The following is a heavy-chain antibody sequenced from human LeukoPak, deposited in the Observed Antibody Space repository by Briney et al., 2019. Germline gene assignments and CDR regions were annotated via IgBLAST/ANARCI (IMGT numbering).Heavy chain of an antibody. CDR2: IYYSGST. V-gene: IGHV4-39*01. Sequence: SETLSLTCTVSGGSISSRTYYWAWIRQPPGKGLEWIGSIYYSGSTYYNPSLKSRVTISIDTSKNQFSLNLNSVTAADTAVYYCARNPSGYAFDPWGQGTLVTVSS. J-gene: IGHJ5*02. D-gene: IGHD5-12*01. CDR3: ARNPSGYAFDP. CDR1: GGSISSRTYY.